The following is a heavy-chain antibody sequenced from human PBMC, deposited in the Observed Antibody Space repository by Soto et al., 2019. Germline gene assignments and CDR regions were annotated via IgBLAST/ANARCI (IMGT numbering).Heavy chain of an antibody. CDR3: ARHPPSRVEPRLGYYGMDV. D-gene: IGHD2-2*01. J-gene: IGHJ6*02. Sequence: SETQSLTCTVSGGYIIGSSHFWGWIRQPPGKGLEWIGSIYYSGTTYYNPSLKSRVTISVDTSKNQFSLRLSSVTAADTAVYYCARHPPSRVEPRLGYYGMDVWGQGTTVTVSS. CDR1: GGYIIGSSHF. CDR2: IYYSGTT. V-gene: IGHV4-39*01.